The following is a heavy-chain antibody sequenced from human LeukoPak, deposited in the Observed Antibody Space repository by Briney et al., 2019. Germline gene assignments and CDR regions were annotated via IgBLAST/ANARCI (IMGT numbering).Heavy chain of an antibody. Sequence: ASVKVSCKVSGYTLTELSMHWVRQAPGKGLEWMGGFDPEDGETIYAQKFQGRVTMTEDTSTDTAYMELSSLRSEDTAVYYCARVAGSWDAFDIWGQGTMVAVSS. D-gene: IGHD6-6*01. CDR3: ARVAGSWDAFDI. V-gene: IGHV1-24*01. J-gene: IGHJ3*02. CDR1: GYTLTELS. CDR2: FDPEDGET.